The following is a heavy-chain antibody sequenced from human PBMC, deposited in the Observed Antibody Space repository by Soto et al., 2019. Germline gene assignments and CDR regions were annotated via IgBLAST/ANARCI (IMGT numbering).Heavy chain of an antibody. J-gene: IGHJ4*02. CDR2: IIPIFGTA. Sequence: QVQLVQSGAEVKKPGSSVKVSCKASGGTFSSYAISWVRQAPGQGLEWMGGIIPIFGTANYAQKFQGRVTITXXDXTXXAYMELSSLRSEDTAVYYCARAYCGGDCYPYYFDYWGQGTLVTVSS. CDR3: ARAYCGGDCYPYYFDY. CDR1: GGTFSSYA. D-gene: IGHD2-21*02. V-gene: IGHV1-69*05.